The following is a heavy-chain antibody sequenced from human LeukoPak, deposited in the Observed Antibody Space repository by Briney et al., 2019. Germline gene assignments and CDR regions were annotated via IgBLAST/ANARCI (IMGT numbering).Heavy chain of an antibody. J-gene: IGHJ4*02. Sequence: ETLSLTCTVSGYSISSGYYWGWIRQPPGKGLEWVGRIKSKTDGGTTDYAAPVKGRFTISRDDSKSTLYLQMNSLKTEDTAVYYCTTFLTYYDILTPLGYWGQGTLVTVSS. CDR2: IKSKTDGGTT. CDR1: GYSISSGYY. V-gene: IGHV3-15*01. CDR3: TTFLTYYDILTPLGY. D-gene: IGHD3-9*01.